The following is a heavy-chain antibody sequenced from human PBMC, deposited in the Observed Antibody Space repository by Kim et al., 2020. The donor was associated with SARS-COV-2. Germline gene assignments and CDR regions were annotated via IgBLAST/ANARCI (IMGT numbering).Heavy chain of an antibody. D-gene: IGHD2-15*01. J-gene: IGHJ4*02. CDR1: GFTFSSYA. CDR2: ISYDGSNK. Sequence: GGSLRLSCAASGFTFSSYAMHWVRQAPGKGLEWVAVISYDGSNKYYADSVKGRFTISRDNSKNTLYLQMNSLRAEDTAVYYCARDILKGGYCSGGSCYSQDYWGQGTLVTVSS. CDR3: ARDILKGGYCSGGSCYSQDY. V-gene: IGHV3-30*04.